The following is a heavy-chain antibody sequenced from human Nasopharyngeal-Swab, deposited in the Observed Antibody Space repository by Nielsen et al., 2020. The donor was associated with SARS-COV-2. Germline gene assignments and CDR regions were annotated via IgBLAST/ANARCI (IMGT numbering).Heavy chain of an antibody. CDR1: GGSISISSYY. J-gene: IGHJ4*02. V-gene: IGHV4-39*01. D-gene: IGHD6-19*01. Sequence: SETLSLTCTVSGGSISISSYYWGWIRQPPGKGLEWIGSIYYSGSTYYNPSLKSRVTISVDTSKNQFSLKLSSVTAADTAVYYCARFSSGWYENYFDYWGQGTLVTVSS. CDR3: ARFSSGWYENYFDY. CDR2: IYYSGST.